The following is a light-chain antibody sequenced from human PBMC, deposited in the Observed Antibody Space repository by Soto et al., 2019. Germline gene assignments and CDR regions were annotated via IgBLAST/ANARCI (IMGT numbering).Light chain of an antibody. Sequence: EIVLTQSPATLSVSPGDRATLSCRASQYIGDTLAWYQHKPGQTPRLLIYDTSARATGVPARFSGSRSGPEFTLTINSLQSEDFAIYYCQRYNNWPLTFGGGTKVDIK. CDR1: QYIGDT. CDR3: QRYNNWPLT. V-gene: IGKV3-15*01. CDR2: DTS. J-gene: IGKJ4*01.